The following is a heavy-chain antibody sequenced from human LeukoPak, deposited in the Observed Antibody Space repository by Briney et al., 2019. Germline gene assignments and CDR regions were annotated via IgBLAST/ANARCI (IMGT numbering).Heavy chain of an antibody. CDR2: ISAYNGNT. V-gene: IGHV1-18*01. Sequence: ASVTVSCKASRYTFTSYGIIWVRLAPGQGLEWMAWISAYNGNTDYAQNLRGRVTMTTDTSTSTAYMELRSLRSDDTAVYYCARDSVDGSGTYYNDSPDYWGQSTLHPVSS. CDR3: ARDSVDGSGTYYNDSPDY. D-gene: IGHD3-10*01. CDR1: RYTFTSYG. J-gene: IGHJ4*02.